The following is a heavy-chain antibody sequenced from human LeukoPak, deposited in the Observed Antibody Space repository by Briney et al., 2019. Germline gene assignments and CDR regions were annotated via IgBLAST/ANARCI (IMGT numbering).Heavy chain of an antibody. D-gene: IGHD6-13*01. V-gene: IGHV3-21*01. CDR3: ARSFRLDAFDI. Sequence: GGSLRLSCAASGFTFSSYSMNWVRQAPGKGLEWVSSISSSSSYIYYADSVKGRFTISRDNAKNSLYLQMNSLRAEDTAVYYCARSFRLDAFDIWGQGTMATVSS. J-gene: IGHJ3*02. CDR2: ISSSSSYI. CDR1: GFTFSSYS.